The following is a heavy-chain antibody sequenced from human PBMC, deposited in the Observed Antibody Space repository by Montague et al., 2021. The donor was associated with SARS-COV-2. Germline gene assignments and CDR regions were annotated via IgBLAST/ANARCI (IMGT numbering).Heavy chain of an antibody. CDR3: ARVRAVPAAMRIFSLGRSYYGMDV. Sequence: SETLSLTCAVYGGSFSGYYWSWIRQPPGKGLEWIREINHSGSTNYNPSLKSRVTISVDTSKDQFSLKLSSVTAADTAVYYCARVRAVPAAMRIFSLGRSYYGMDVWGQGTTVTVSS. CDR1: GGSFSGYY. J-gene: IGHJ6*02. D-gene: IGHD2-2*01. CDR2: INHSGST. V-gene: IGHV4-34*01.